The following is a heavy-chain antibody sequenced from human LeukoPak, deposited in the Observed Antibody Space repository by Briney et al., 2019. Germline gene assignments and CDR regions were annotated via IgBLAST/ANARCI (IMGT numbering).Heavy chain of an antibody. J-gene: IGHJ4*02. Sequence: GVLRLSCSASGFNFRNYAMNWVRQAPGKGLEWVSAISGSGGDTYYADSVKGRFTISRDNSKNTLYLQMNNLRAEDTAVYYCAKDPYGSGSYPLEDWGQETLVTVSS. CDR3: AKDPYGSGSYPLED. CDR1: GFNFRNYA. CDR2: ISGSGGDT. D-gene: IGHD3-10*01. V-gene: IGHV3-23*01.